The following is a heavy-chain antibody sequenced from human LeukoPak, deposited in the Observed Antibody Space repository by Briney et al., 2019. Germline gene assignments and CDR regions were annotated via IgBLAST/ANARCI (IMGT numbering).Heavy chain of an antibody. CDR1: GFTFSSYA. J-gene: IGHJ4*02. CDR3: AKTIAAAGGIDY. CDR2: ISGSGGST. D-gene: IGHD6-13*01. V-gene: IGHV3-23*01. Sequence: GSLRLSCAASGFTFSSYAMSWVRQAPGKGLEWVSAISGSGGSTYYADSVKGRFTISRDNSKNTLYLQRNSLRAEDTAVYYCAKTIAAAGGIDYWGQGTLVTVSS.